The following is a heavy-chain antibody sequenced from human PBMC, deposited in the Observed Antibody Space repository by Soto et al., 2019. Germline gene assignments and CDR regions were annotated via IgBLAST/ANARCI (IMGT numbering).Heavy chain of an antibody. Sequence: QVQLVQSGAEVKKPGSSVKVSCKASGGTFSSYAISWVRQAPGQGLEWMGGIIPIFGTANYAQKFQGRVTITADESTSTAYMELSSLRSEDTAVYYCARDKVQLWFITPMVYGMDVWGQGTTVTVSS. CDR2: IIPIFGTA. V-gene: IGHV1-69*12. CDR3: ARDKVQLWFITPMVYGMDV. J-gene: IGHJ6*02. D-gene: IGHD5-18*01. CDR1: GGTFSSYA.